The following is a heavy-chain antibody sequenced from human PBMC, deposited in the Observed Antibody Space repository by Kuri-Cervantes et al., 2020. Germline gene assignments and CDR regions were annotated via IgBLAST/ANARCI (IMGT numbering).Heavy chain of an antibody. CDR1: GFTFSSYG. CDR2: IWYDGSNK. Sequence: GGSLRLSCAASGFTFSSYGMHWVRQAPGKGLEWVAVIWYDGSNKYYADSVKGRFTISRDNSKNTLYLQMNSLRAEDTAVYYCARGRDTAMVFDYWGQGTPVTVSS. J-gene: IGHJ4*02. CDR3: ARGRDTAMVFDY. D-gene: IGHD5-18*01. V-gene: IGHV3-33*01.